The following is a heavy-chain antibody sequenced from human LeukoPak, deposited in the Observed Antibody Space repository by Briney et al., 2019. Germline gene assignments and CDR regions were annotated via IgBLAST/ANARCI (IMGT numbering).Heavy chain of an antibody. CDR1: GFTFSSYA. D-gene: IGHD3-10*01. CDR3: AKDPMVRGVRVPGISFDY. V-gene: IGHV3-23*01. Sequence: GGSLRLSCAASGFTFSSYAMSWVRQAPGRGLEWVSAISGSGGCTYYADSVKGRFTISRDNSKNTLYLQMNSLRAEDTAVYYCAKDPMVRGVRVPGISFDYWGQGTLVTVSS. CDR2: ISGSGGCT. J-gene: IGHJ4*02.